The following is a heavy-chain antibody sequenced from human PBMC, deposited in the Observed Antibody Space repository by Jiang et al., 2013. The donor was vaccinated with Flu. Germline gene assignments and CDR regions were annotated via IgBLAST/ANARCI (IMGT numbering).Heavy chain of an antibody. CDR3: ARASGDHRLDN. V-gene: IGHV4-38-2*01. J-gene: IGHJ4*02. D-gene: IGHD4-17*01. CDR2: IYHSGST. CDR1: GYSISSGYY. Sequence: GSGLVKPSETLSLTCAVSGYSISSGYYWGWIRQPPGKGLEWIGSIYHSGSTYYNPSLKSRVTISVDTSKNQFSLILSSVTAADTAVYYCARASGDHRLDNWGLGTLVTVSS.